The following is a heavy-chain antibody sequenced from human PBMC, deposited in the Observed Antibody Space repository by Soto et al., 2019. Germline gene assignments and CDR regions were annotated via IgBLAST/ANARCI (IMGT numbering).Heavy chain of an antibody. J-gene: IGHJ4*02. D-gene: IGHD3-10*01. CDR2: IIPIFGTA. CDR1: GGTFSSYA. V-gene: IGHV1-69*13. CDR3: ARVGPMVRGVIGYFDY. Sequence: GASVKVSCKASGGTFSSYAISWVRQAPGQGLEWMGGIIPIFGTANYAQKFQGRVTITADESTSTAYMELSSLRSEDTAVYYCARVGPMVRGVIGYFDYWGQGTLVTVSS.